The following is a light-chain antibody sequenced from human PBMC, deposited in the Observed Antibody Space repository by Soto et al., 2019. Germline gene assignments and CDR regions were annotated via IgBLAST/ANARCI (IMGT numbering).Light chain of an antibody. CDR3: MQGTHWPYT. CDR2: NVS. Sequence: DVVETQSPLSLPVTLGQPASISCRSSRSPLYTDGNTYLHWFQQRPGQSPRRLIYNVSKRDSGVPDRFSGSGSGTDFTLKISRVEAEDVGVYYCMQGTHWPYTFGPGTKLEIK. V-gene: IGKV2-30*01. J-gene: IGKJ2*01. CDR1: RSPLYTDGNTY.